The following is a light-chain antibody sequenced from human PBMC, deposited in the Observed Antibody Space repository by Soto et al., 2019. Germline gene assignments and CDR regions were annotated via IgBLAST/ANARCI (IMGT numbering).Light chain of an antibody. V-gene: IGKV1-9*01. J-gene: IGKJ1*01. CDR3: QQYNSYSWT. Sequence: IQLTQSPSSLSASVGDRVTITCRASQGISNFLAWYQQKPGKAPKLLIYAASTLQSGVPSRFSGSGFGTDFTLTIITLQPEDFGTYYCQQYNSYSWTFGQGTKVDIK. CDR1: QGISNF. CDR2: AAS.